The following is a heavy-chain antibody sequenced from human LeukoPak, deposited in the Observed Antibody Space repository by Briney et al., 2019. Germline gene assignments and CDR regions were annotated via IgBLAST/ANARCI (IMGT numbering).Heavy chain of an antibody. Sequence: GGSLRLSCVASGFIFSRYGMHWVRQAPGKGLEWVAIISNDGSETYYVDSVKGRFTISRDNSKNMLYLQMNSLRAEDTAVYYCAKDVGYYGGYWGQGTLVTVSS. D-gene: IGHD3-3*01. CDR3: AKDVGYYGGY. CDR1: GFIFSRYG. V-gene: IGHV3-30*18. J-gene: IGHJ4*02. CDR2: ISNDGSET.